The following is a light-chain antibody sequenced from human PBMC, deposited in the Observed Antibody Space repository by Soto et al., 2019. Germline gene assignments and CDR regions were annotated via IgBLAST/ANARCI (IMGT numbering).Light chain of an antibody. CDR1: SSDVGGYNY. Sequence: QSVLTQPASVSGSPGQSITISCTGTSSDVGGYNYVSWYQQHPGKAPKLMIYEVSNRPSGVSNRFSGSKSGNTASLTISGLQDEDEADYYLSSYKSSSTRYVFGTGKKVTVL. CDR2: EVS. V-gene: IGLV2-14*01. J-gene: IGLJ1*01. CDR3: SSYKSSSTRYV.